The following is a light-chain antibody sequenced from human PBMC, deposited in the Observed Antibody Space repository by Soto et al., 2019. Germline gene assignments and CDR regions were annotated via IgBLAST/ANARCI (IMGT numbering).Light chain of an antibody. CDR1: QSISSY. J-gene: IGKJ1*01. CDR2: EAS. V-gene: IGKV1-39*01. CDR3: QQSYITRT. Sequence: IEVTQSPSSLAASLGYRFTITCRASQSISSYLNWYQQKPGKAPKALIYEASTLQSGVPASFSGSGSEREFTLTISSLQPEDSATYYCQQSYITRTFGQGTTVDI.